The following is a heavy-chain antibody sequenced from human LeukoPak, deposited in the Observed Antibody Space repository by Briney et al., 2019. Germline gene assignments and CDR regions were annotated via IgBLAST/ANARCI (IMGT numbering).Heavy chain of an antibody. CDR3: ASSPFQRTYYYGSSGYYAFDI. Sequence: SSETLSLTCTVSGGSISSYYWSWIRQPPGKGLEWIGYIYYSGSTNYNPSLKSRVTISVDTSKNQFSLKLSSVTAADTAVYYCASSPFQRTYYYGSSGYYAFDIWGQGTMVTVSS. D-gene: IGHD3-22*01. V-gene: IGHV4-59*01. CDR1: GGSISSYY. CDR2: IYYSGST. J-gene: IGHJ3*02.